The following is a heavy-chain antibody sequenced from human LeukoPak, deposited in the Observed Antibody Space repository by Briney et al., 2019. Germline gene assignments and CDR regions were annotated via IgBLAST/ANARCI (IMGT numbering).Heavy chain of an antibody. CDR3: ARGSGSYWAPDY. V-gene: IGHV3-30-3*01. D-gene: IGHD1-26*01. CDR2: ISHDESNK. J-gene: IGHJ4*02. CDR1: GCTFSSYA. Sequence: GGSLRLSCAASGCTFSSYAMHWVRQAPGRGLEWVAAISHDESNKYYGDSVKGRFTISRDKSKNTLYLQMNSLRAEDTAVYYCARGSGSYWAPDYWGQGTLVTVSS.